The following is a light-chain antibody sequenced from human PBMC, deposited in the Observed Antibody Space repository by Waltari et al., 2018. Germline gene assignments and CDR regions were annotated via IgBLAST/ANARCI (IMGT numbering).Light chain of an antibody. Sequence: QSALTQPRSVSGSPGQSVTISCTGTSSDVGAYDYVPWYPHHPGKAPKLMICDVTKRPSGVPDRFSGSKSGNTASLTISGLQAEDEAYYYCCSYAGRYTHVVFGGGTKLTVL. CDR3: CSYAGRYTHVV. J-gene: IGLJ2*01. CDR2: DVT. V-gene: IGLV2-11*01. CDR1: SSDVGAYDY.